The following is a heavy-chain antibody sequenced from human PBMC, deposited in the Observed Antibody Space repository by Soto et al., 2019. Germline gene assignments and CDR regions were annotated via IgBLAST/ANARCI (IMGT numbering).Heavy chain of an antibody. CDR3: ASLLRFLEWSPPQDFDY. CDR2: ISGSGGST. D-gene: IGHD3-3*01. CDR1: GFTFSSYA. V-gene: IGHV3-23*01. Sequence: GGSLRLSCAASGFTFSSYAMSWVRQAPGKGLEWVSAISGSGGSTYYADSAKGRFTISRDNSKNTLYLQMNSLRAEDTAVYYCASLLRFLEWSPPQDFDYWGQGTLVTVSS. J-gene: IGHJ4*02.